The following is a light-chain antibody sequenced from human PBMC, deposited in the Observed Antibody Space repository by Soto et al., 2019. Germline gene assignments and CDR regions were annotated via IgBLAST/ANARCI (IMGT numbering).Light chain of an antibody. CDR3: QQYNNWPLT. Sequence: ETVMTQSPATLSVSPGEGATLSCRASRSISSSLAWYQQKPGRAPRLLIYGASTRATDIPARFSGSGSGTEFTLTISSLQSEDFAVYYCQQYNNWPLTFGGGTKVDIK. V-gene: IGKV3-15*01. CDR1: RSISSS. J-gene: IGKJ4*01. CDR2: GAS.